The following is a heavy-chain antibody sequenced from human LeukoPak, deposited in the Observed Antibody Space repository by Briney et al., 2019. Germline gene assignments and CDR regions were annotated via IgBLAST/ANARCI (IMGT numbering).Heavy chain of an antibody. CDR1: GGSISSGSYY. CDR3: ARSKDCGYECYEFDY. CDR2: IYTSGST. V-gene: IGHV4-61*02. Sequence: PSQTLSLTCTVSGGSISSGSYYWSWIRQPAGKGLEWIGRIYTSGSTNYNPSLKSRVTISVDTSKNQFSLKLSSVTAADMAVYYCARSKDCGYECYEFDYWGQGTLVTVSS. J-gene: IGHJ4*02. D-gene: IGHD5-12*01.